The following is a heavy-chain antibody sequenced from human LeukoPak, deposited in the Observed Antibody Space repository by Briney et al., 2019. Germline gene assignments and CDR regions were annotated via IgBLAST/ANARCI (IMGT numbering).Heavy chain of an antibody. J-gene: IGHJ6*03. D-gene: IGHD3-22*01. Sequence: SETLSLTCAVYGGSFSGYYWSWIRLPPGKGLEWIGEINHSGSTNYNPSLKSRVTISIDTSKNQFSLKLSSVTAADTAVYYCARQLMIDYYYYYYYMDVWGRGTTVTISS. V-gene: IGHV4-34*01. CDR3: ARQLMIDYYYYYYYMDV. CDR1: GGSFSGYY. CDR2: INHSGST.